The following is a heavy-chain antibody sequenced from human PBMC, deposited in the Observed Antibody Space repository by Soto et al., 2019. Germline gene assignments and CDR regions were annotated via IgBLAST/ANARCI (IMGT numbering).Heavy chain of an antibody. Sequence: QTLSLTCVISGDSDSSNSAAWNWIRQSPSRGLEWLGRTYYRSKWYNDYAVSVKSRITINPDTSKNQFSLQLNSVTPEDTAVYYSASHPGYSSSANWFDPCGQGTLVTVSS. V-gene: IGHV6-1*01. CDR3: ASHPGYSSSANWFDP. D-gene: IGHD6-13*01. CDR1: GDSDSSNSAA. CDR2: TYYRSKWYN. J-gene: IGHJ5*02.